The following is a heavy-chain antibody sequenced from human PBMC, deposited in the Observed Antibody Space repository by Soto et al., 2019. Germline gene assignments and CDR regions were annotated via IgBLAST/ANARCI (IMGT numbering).Heavy chain of an antibody. D-gene: IGHD2-8*01. CDR1: GGSISSGGYY. J-gene: IGHJ5*02. CDR3: ARIMVSSTAGIDP. Sequence: SETLSLTCTVSGGSISSGGYYWTWIRQPPGKGLEWIAYIYYSGSTYYNPSLRSRLSISVDTSKNQFSLNLTSVTAADTAVYYCARIMVSSTAGIDPWGQGTRVTVSS. CDR2: IYYSGST. V-gene: IGHV4-31*03.